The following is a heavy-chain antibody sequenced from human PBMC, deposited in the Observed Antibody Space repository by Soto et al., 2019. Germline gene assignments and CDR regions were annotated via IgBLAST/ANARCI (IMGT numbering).Heavy chain of an antibody. J-gene: IGHJ3*02. D-gene: IGHD5-12*01. CDR1: GFSISGYE. CDR3: VIEKTIMSSGYEAFDI. CDR2: RTSSGNIL. V-gene: IGHV3-48*03. Sequence: EEQLVESGGGLVQPGGSLNLSCIASGFSISGYEMDWVRQAPGKGLEWVAHRTSSGNILKYRDSVKGRFSISRDNAEQALYLQMKRLRVDDTTVYYCVIEKTIMSSGYEAFDIWCKGTIVSVS.